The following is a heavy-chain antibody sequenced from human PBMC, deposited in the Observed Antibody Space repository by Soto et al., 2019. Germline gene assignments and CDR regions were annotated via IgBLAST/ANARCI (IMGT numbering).Heavy chain of an antibody. CDR3: ARYRAAAARGGYFDY. CDR2: IYHSGST. D-gene: IGHD6-13*01. V-gene: IGHV4-30-2*01. CDR1: GGSISSGGYS. J-gene: IGHJ4*02. Sequence: QLQLQESGSGLVKPSQTLSLTCAVSGGSISSGGYSWSWIRQPPGKGLEWIGYIYHSGSTYYNPSLKSRVTISVDRSKNQFSLKLSSVTAADTAVYYCARYRAAAARGGYFDYWGQGTLVTVSS.